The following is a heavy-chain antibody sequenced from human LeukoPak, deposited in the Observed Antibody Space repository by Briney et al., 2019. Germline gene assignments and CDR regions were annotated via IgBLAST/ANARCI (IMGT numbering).Heavy chain of an antibody. CDR1: GYSFTAHF. V-gene: IGHV1-2*06. J-gene: IGHJ4*02. Sequence: GASVKVSCKASGYSFTAHFMHWIRQAPGQGLEWMGQSNPDNVGTKYAPKFQGRVTMTEDTSTDTAYMELSRLRSDDTAMYYCARLLAWGSWYFDYWGQGTLVTVSS. CDR2: SNPDNVGT. CDR3: ARLLAWGSWYFDY. D-gene: IGHD7-27*01.